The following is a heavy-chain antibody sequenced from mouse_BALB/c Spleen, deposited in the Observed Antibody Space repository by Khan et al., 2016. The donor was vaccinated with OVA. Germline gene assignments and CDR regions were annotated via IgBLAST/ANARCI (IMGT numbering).Heavy chain of an antibody. J-gene: IGHJ3*01. CDR2: IWGDGST. CDR1: GLSLTNYG. CDR3: AIIYDGYDWFTY. Sequence: QVQLKESGPGLVAPSQSLSITCTVSGLSLTNYGISWIRQPPGKGLELLGVIWGDGSTTYHSALISRLSINKDNSKSHVFLKLNSLQTDDTATYYCAIIYDGYDWFTYWGQGTLVTDSA. V-gene: IGHV2-3*01. D-gene: IGHD2-2*01.